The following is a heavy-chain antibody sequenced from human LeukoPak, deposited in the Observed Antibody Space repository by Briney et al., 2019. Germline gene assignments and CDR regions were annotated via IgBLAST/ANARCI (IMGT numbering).Heavy chain of an antibody. D-gene: IGHD3-22*01. J-gene: IGHJ6*02. CDR1: GFTFSSYG. V-gene: IGHV3-33*01. CDR2: IWYDGSNK. CDR3: ASFYDSSGYYSGMDV. Sequence: GGSLRLSCAASGFTFSSYGMHWVRQAPGKGLEWVAVIWYDGSNKHYADSVKGRFTISRDNSKNTLYLQMNSLRAEDTAVYYCASFYDSSGYYSGMDVWGQGTTVTVSS.